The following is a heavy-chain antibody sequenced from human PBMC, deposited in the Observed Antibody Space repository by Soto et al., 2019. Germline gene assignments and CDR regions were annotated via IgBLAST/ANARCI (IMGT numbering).Heavy chain of an antibody. Sequence: ASVKVSCKASGYIFTSYVIHWVRQAPGQSLEWMGWINAGNSDTQYSQKFQGRVTITRDTSATTAYMELSSLRSEDTAVYYCARGDDSTGYYTARFDPWGQGTLVTVSS. CDR2: INAGNSDT. J-gene: IGHJ5*02. V-gene: IGHV1-3*01. CDR3: ARGDDSTGYYTARFDP. D-gene: IGHD3-22*01. CDR1: GYIFTSYV.